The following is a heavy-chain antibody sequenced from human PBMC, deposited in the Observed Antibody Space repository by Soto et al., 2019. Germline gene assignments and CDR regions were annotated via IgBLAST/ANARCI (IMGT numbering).Heavy chain of an antibody. J-gene: IGHJ6*03. Sequence: EVQLLESGGGLVQPGGSLRLSCAASGFTFSSYAMSWVRQAPGKGLEWFSAISGSGGSTYYADSVKGRFTISRDNSKNTLYLQMNSLRAEDTAVYYCAKVGCSSTSCYYYYYMDVWGKGTTVTVSS. CDR3: AKVGCSSTSCYYYYYMDV. V-gene: IGHV3-23*01. CDR1: GFTFSSYA. D-gene: IGHD2-2*01. CDR2: ISGSGGST.